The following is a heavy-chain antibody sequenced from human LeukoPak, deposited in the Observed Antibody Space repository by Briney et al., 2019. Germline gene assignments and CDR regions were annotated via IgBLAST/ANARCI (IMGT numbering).Heavy chain of an antibody. V-gene: IGHV1-18*01. D-gene: IGHD3-22*01. CDR1: GYTFSSYG. CDR2: ISTYDGNT. Sequence: GASVKVSCKASGYTFSSYGITWVRQVPGQGLEWMGWISTYDGNTNYAQKLQGRVTITRDTSASTAYMELSSLRSEDTAVYYCAREAAYYYDSSGSQAFDIWGQGTMVTVSS. J-gene: IGHJ3*02. CDR3: AREAAYYYDSSGSQAFDI.